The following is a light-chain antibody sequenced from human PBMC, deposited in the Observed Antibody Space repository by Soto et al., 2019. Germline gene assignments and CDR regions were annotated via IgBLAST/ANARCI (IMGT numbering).Light chain of an antibody. CDR1: QSVSSSY. CDR2: GAS. V-gene: IGKV3-20*01. CDR3: QQYGSSPGT. J-gene: IGKJ1*01. Sequence: EIVLTQSPATLSLSPGERVTLSCRASQSVSSSYLSWYQQKPDQAPRLLIYGASSRASGIPDRFSGSGSGTDFTLTISSLEPEDFAVYYCQQYGSSPGTFGQGTKVEIK.